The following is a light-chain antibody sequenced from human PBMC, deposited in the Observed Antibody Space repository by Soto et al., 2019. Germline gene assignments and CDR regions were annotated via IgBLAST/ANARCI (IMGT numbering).Light chain of an antibody. J-gene: IGKJ3*01. CDR2: GAS. CDR3: QMCGSIPFI. Sequence: IVLTQSPGTLSLSPVERATLSCRTSQSVSNSYLAWYQQTPGQAPRLLIYGASYRDIGIPDRFSGTGSGTHCNLTISRLETEDLAVFYCQMCGSIPFIFGLGTNV. CDR1: QSVSNSY. V-gene: IGKV3-20*01.